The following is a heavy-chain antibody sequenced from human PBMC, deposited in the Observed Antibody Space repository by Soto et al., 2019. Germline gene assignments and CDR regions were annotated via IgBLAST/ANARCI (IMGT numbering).Heavy chain of an antibody. CDR1: GYSFASYW. D-gene: IGHD6-19*01. V-gene: IGHV5-51*01. CDR3: ARAVAGTSWWFDP. J-gene: IGHJ5*02. CDR2: IYPGDSDT. Sequence: GEPLKICSKGSGYSFASYWIGRVRQMPGKGLEWMGIIYPGDSDTRYSPSFQGQVTISADKSISTAYLQWSSLKASDTAMYYCARAVAGTSWWFDPWGQGTLVTVSS.